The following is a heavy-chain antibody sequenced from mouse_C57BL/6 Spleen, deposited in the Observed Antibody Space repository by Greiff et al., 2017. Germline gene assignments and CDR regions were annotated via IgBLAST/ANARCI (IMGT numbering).Heavy chain of an antibody. Sequence: QVQLQQSGPELVKPGASVKISCKASGYSFTSYYIHWVKQRPGQGLEWIGWIYPGSGNTKYNEKFKGKATLTADTSSSTAYMQLSSLTSEDSAVYYCDYYGSSYDWYFDVWGTGTTVTVSS. D-gene: IGHD1-1*01. CDR2: IYPGSGNT. J-gene: IGHJ1*03. CDR3: DYYGSSYDWYFDV. V-gene: IGHV1-66*01. CDR1: GYSFTSYY.